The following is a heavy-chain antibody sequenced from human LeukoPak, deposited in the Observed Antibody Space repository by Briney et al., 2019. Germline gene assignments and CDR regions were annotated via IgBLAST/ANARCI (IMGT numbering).Heavy chain of an antibody. V-gene: IGHV4-4*07. CDR3: AGTDTSGYDRFDY. CDR1: GGSISSYY. CDR2: IYTSGNT. Sequence: SETLSLTGTVSGGSISSYYWNWIRQPAGKGLEWIGRIYTSGNTNYSPSLKSRVTISVDKSKNQFSLKLSSVTAADTAVYYCAGTDTSGYDRFDYWGQGALVTVSS. D-gene: IGHD3-22*01. J-gene: IGHJ4*02.